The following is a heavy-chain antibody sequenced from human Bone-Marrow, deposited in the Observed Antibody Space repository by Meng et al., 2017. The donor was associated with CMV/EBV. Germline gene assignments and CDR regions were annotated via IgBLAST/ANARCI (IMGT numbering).Heavy chain of an antibody. D-gene: IGHD2-2*01. V-gene: IGHV4-39*07. CDR1: GGSISSSRYY. Sequence: SETLSLTCTVSGGSISSSRYYWGWIRQPTGKGLEWIGSIYYSGSTYYNPSLKSRVTISVDTSKNQFSLKLSSVTAADTAGYYCARDCSCNSCSFDGMDVWGQGTTVTVSS. CDR2: IYYSGST. J-gene: IGHJ6*02. CDR3: ARDCSCNSCSFDGMDV.